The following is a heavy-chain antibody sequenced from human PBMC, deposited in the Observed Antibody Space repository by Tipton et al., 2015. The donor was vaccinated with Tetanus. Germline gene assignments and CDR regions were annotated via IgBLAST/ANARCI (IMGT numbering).Heavy chain of an antibody. D-gene: IGHD3-3*01. CDR1: GGSISSGGYY. V-gene: IGHV4-31*03. J-gene: IGHJ4*02. CDR2: IYYSGST. CDR3: ARLPEYYDFWREDY. Sequence: TLSLTCTVSGGSISSGGYYWSWIRQHPGKGLEWIGYIYYSGSTYYNPSLKSRVTISVDTSKNQFSLKLSSVTAADTAGYYCARLPEYYDFWREDYWGQGTLVTVSS.